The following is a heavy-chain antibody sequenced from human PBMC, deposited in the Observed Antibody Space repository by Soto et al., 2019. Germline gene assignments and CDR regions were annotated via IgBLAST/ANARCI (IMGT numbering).Heavy chain of an antibody. Sequence: QVQLQQWGAGLLKPSETLSLTCAIYGGSFSNYYWNWIRQPPGKGLEWMGKINHNGSTNYSPSLKSRLTISVDTSTNQFSLKLISVTAAVTAVYFCGRGRGYINAWCSYYSGMDVWGQGTTVTVSS. D-gene: IGHD6-19*01. CDR2: INHNGST. J-gene: IGHJ6*02. V-gene: IGHV4-34*01. CDR3: GRGRGYINAWCSYYSGMDV. CDR1: GGSFSNYY.